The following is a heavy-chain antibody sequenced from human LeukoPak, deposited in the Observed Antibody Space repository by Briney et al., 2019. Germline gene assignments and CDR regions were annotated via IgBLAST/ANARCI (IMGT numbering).Heavy chain of an antibody. Sequence: GGSLRLSCAASGFTFSSYAMHWVRQAPGKGLEWVAVISYDGSNKYYADSVKGRFTISRDNSKNTLYLQMNSLRAEDTAVYYCARDQPPSSPGGDYWGQGTLVTVSS. D-gene: IGHD6-6*01. CDR2: ISYDGSNK. CDR1: GFTFSSYA. J-gene: IGHJ4*02. CDR3: ARDQPPSSPGGDY. V-gene: IGHV3-30-3*01.